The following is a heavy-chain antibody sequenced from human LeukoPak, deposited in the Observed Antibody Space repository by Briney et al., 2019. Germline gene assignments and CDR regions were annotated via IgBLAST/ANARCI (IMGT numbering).Heavy chain of an antibody. CDR1: GFLFSHYW. D-gene: IGHD6-19*01. CDR2: INQDESEK. J-gene: IGHJ4*02. CDR3: VRAAGALNF. V-gene: IGHV3-7*04. Sequence: GGSLRLSCSASGFLFSHYWMKWLRQAPGKGLECVANINQDESEKYYVHSVKGRFTISRHNASNSLYLQMNSPRAEDTAVYFCVRAAGALNFWGQGTLVTVSS.